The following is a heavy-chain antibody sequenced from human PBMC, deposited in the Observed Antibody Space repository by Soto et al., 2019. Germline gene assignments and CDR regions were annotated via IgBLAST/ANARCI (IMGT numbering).Heavy chain of an antibody. Sequence: SETLSLTCTVSGGSISSSSYYWGWIRQPPGKGLEWIGNIYYSGSTYYNPSLKSRLTISVDTSQNQFSLKMRSVTAADTAVYYCARAAGIAVAGIDYWGQGTLVTVSS. CDR3: ARAAGIAVAGIDY. CDR1: GGSISSSSYY. V-gene: IGHV4-39*01. CDR2: IYYSGST. J-gene: IGHJ4*02. D-gene: IGHD6-19*01.